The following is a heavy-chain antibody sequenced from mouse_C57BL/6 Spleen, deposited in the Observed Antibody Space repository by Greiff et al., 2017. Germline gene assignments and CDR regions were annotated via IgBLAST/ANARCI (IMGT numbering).Heavy chain of an antibody. J-gene: IGHJ1*03. V-gene: IGHV1-55*01. Sequence: QVQLQQSGAELVKPGASVKMSCKASGYTFTSYWITWVKQRPGQGLEWIGDIYPGSGSTNYNEKFKSKATLTVDTSSSTAYMQLSSLTSEDSAVYYCARSGELGRGWYFDVWGTGTTVTVSS. CDR3: ARSGELGRGWYFDV. D-gene: IGHD4-1*01. CDR2: IYPGSGST. CDR1: GYTFTSYW.